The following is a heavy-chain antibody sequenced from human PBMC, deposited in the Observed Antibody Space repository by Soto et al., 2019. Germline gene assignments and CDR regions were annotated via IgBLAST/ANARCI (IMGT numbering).Heavy chain of an antibody. CDR2: IYPSDSDT. V-gene: IGHV5-51*01. J-gene: IGHJ4*02. CDR1: GYTFTIYW. CDR3: ARPANTVADHFDL. D-gene: IGHD4-17*01. Sequence: GESLKISCQVSGYTFTIYWIGWVRQMPGKGLEWMGIIYPSDSDTRYSPSFQGQVTISADQSISTAYLQWDSLKASATAIYYCARPANTVADHFDLWGQGTPVTVSS.